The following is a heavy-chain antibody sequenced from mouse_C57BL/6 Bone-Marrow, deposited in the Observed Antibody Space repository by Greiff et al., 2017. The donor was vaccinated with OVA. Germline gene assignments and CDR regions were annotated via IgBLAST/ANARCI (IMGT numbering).Heavy chain of an antibody. CDR1: GFTFSDYG. Sequence: EVQLQQSGGGLVKPGGSLKLSCAASGFTFSDYGMHWVRQAPEKGLEWVAYISSGSSTIYYADTVKGRFTISRDNAKNTLFLQMSSLRSEDTAMYYCARGVLRPLDYWGQGTALTVSA. CDR3: ARGVLRPLDY. V-gene: IGHV5-17*01. CDR2: ISSGSSTI. J-gene: IGHJ2*01. D-gene: IGHD1-2*01.